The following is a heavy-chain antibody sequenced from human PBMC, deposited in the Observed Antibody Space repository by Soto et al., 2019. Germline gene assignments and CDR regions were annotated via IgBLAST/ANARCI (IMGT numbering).Heavy chain of an antibody. D-gene: IGHD2-2*01. J-gene: IGHJ5*02. Sequence: QVQLQESGPGLVKPSQTLSLTCTVSGGSISSGGYYWSWIRQHPGKGLEWIGYIYYSGSTYYNPSLKSRVTISVDTSKNHFSLKLSSVTAADTAVYYCARVRGVYCSSTSCRSVNWFDPWGQGTLVTVSS. CDR1: GGSISSGGYY. CDR2: IYYSGST. V-gene: IGHV4-31*03. CDR3: ARVRGVYCSSTSCRSVNWFDP.